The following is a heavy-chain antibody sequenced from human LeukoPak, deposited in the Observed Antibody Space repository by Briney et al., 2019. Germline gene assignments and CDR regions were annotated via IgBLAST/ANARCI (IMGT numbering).Heavy chain of an antibody. D-gene: IGHD6-19*01. CDR3: ARDYWGIAVAGIEYYFDY. CDR2: INPNSGGT. CDR1: GYTFTGHY. Sequence: GASVKVSCKASGYTFTGHYMHWVRQAPGQGLEWMGRINPNSGGTNYAQKFQGRVTMTMDTSISTGYMELSRLRSDDTAVYYCARDYWGIAVAGIEYYFDYWGQGTLVTVSS. V-gene: IGHV1-2*06. J-gene: IGHJ4*02.